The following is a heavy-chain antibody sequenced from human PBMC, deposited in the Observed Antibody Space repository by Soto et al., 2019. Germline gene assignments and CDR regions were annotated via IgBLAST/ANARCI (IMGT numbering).Heavy chain of an antibody. CDR2: IIPIIGII. V-gene: IGHV1-69*08. CDR1: GGTFSTYT. J-gene: IGHJ5*02. CDR3: AGDPDSHYNDSHASSYP. D-gene: IGHD3-22*01. Sequence: QVQLVQSGAEVKKPGSSVKVSCKASGGTFSTYTITWVRQAPGQGLEWMGRIIPIIGIINYAQKFQGRVNITADKFTGTAYMELTRLRSADTAVYYCAGDPDSHYNDSHASSYPWGQGTLVTVSS.